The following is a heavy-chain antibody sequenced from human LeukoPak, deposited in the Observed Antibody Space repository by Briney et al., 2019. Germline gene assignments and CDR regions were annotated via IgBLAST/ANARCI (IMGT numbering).Heavy chain of an antibody. Sequence: SETLSLTCAVYGGSFSGYYWSWMRQPPGKGLEWIGEINHSGSTSYNPSLKSRVTISVDTSKNQFSLKLSSVTAADTAVYYCARVVRGYSYGSCYFDYWGQGTLVTVSS. D-gene: IGHD5-18*01. CDR2: INHSGST. J-gene: IGHJ4*02. V-gene: IGHV4-34*01. CDR3: ARVVRGYSYGSCYFDY. CDR1: GGSFSGYY.